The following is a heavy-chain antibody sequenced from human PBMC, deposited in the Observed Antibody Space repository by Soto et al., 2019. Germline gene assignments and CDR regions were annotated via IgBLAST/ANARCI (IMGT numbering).Heavy chain of an antibody. D-gene: IGHD2-8*02. CDR1: GYTFTSYY. Sequence: ASVNVSCKASGYTFTSYYMHCVRQAPGQGLEWMGIINPSCGRTSYAQKFQGRVTMTRDTSTSTVYMELSSLRSEDTAVYYCARELVVAGYYYGMDVWGQGTTVTVSS. V-gene: IGHV1-46*01. CDR2: INPSCGRT. J-gene: IGHJ6*02. CDR3: ARELVVAGYYYGMDV.